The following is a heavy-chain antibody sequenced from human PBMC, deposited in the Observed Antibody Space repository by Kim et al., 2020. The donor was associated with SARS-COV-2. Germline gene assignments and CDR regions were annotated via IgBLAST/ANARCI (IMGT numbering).Heavy chain of an antibody. D-gene: IGHD2-2*02. CDR3: TRGRVGVVPAPVLGLGPYYDYFTLDV. CDR2: STHSGST. CDR1: GGSFSGHS. J-gene: IGHJ6*02. Sequence: SETLSLTCAVYGGSFSGHSWTWSRQRPGKGLEWIGESTHSGSTKYNPSLKSRLTISIDMSKNQFSLKLTSVTAADTGLYYCTRGRVGVVPAPVLGLGPYYDYFTLDVWGHGTTVIVSS. V-gene: IGHV4-34*01.